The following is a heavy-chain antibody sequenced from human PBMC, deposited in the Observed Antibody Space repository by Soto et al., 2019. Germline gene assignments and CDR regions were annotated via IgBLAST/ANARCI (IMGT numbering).Heavy chain of an antibody. J-gene: IGHJ6*02. V-gene: IGHV1-69*01. CDR3: ARKPYYDFWSGYYGMDV. Sequence: QVQLVQSGAEVKKPGSSVKVSCKASGGTFSSYAISWVRQAPGQGLEWMGGSLPIFGTANYAQKFQGRVTITADESTSTAYMELSSLRSEDTAVYYCARKPYYDFWSGYYGMDVWGQGTTVTVSS. CDR1: GGTFSSYA. D-gene: IGHD3-3*01. CDR2: SLPIFGTA.